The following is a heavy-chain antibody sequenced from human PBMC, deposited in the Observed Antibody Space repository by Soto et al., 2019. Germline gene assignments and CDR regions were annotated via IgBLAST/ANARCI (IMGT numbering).Heavy chain of an antibody. J-gene: IGHJ4*02. CDR3: AREFWSGPFDY. CDR2: IWSDGSNK. Sequence: GGSLILSCAASGFTFSSYGLHWVRQAPGKGLEWVAVIWSDGSNKYYADSVKGRFTISRDNSQNTLYLQMNSLRAEDTAVYYCAREFWSGPFDYWGQGTLVTVSS. V-gene: IGHV3-33*01. CDR1: GFTFSSYG. D-gene: IGHD3-3*01.